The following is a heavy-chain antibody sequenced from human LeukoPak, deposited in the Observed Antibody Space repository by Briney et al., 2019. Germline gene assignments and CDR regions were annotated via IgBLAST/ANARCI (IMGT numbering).Heavy chain of an antibody. V-gene: IGHV1-46*01. CDR1: GGTFSSYA. D-gene: IGHD5-18*01. J-gene: IGHJ4*02. CDR2: INPSGGST. Sequence: ASVKVSCKASGGTFSSYAISWVRQAPGQGLEWMGIINPSGGSTSYAQKFQGRVTMTRDTSTSTVYMELSSLRSEDTAVYYCARDQMVTEGHYFDYWGQGTLVTVSS. CDR3: ARDQMVTEGHYFDY.